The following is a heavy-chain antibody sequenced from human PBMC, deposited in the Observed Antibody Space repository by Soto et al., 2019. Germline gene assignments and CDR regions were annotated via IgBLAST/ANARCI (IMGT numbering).Heavy chain of an antibody. Sequence: QVQLQESGPGLVKPSQTLSLTCTVSGGSISSGGYYWSWIRQHPGKGLEWIGYIYYSGSTYYNPSPKGPFTISGDTSKNQFPLKVSSVNAGDTAGDYCARHPDYWGQGNPVTGSS. CDR2: IYYSGST. J-gene: IGHJ4*02. CDR1: GGSISSGGYY. V-gene: IGHV4-31*01. CDR3: ARHPDY.